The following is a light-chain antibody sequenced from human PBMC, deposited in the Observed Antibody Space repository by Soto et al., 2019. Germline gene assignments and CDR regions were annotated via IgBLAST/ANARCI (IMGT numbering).Light chain of an antibody. CDR2: DVS. Sequence: AIQLTQSPSSLSASVGDRVTITCRASQDIRGALACYQQKPGKAPKILIYDVSSLQSGVPSRFSGSSSGTDFTLTISSLQPEDFATYYCQQFKSYPITFGQGTRLDIK. V-gene: IGKV1-13*02. CDR3: QQFKSYPIT. CDR1: QDIRGA. J-gene: IGKJ5*01.